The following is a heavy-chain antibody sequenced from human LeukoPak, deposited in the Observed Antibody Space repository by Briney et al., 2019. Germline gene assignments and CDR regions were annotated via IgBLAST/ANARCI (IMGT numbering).Heavy chain of an antibody. Sequence: SETLSLTCTVSGGSISSSSYYWGWIRQPPGKGLEWIGSIFYSGNTYYNPSLKSRVTISVDTSKNHFSLELSSVTSADTAVYYCARRSSGGGLFDYWGQGTLVTVSS. CDR3: ARRSSGGGLFDY. D-gene: IGHD6-19*01. J-gene: IGHJ4*02. V-gene: IGHV4-39*02. CDR1: GGSISSSSYY. CDR2: IFYSGNT.